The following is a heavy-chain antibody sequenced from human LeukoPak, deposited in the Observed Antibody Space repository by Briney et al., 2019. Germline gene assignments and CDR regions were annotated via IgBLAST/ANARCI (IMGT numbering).Heavy chain of an antibody. CDR1: GYRFPSFW. Sequence: GESLKISCKASGYRFPSFWIRWVRQMAGKGLEWMGRIDPTDSYHNYGPSFQGHVTISADKSVSTAYLEWRRLKASDTAIYYCAVGYNSTEDPWGRGTLVIVSS. D-gene: IGHD2/OR15-2a*01. J-gene: IGHJ5*02. CDR3: AVGYNSTEDP. V-gene: IGHV5-10-1*01. CDR2: IDPTDSYH.